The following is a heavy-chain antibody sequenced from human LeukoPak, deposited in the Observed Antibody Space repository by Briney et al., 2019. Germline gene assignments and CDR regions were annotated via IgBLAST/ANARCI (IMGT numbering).Heavy chain of an antibody. V-gene: IGHV5-51*01. Sequence: GESLKISCKASGYSFTAYWISWVRQMPGKGLEWMGVIHPVDSDTTYSPSFQGQVTISADKSNNIAYLEWGSLKASDSGTYYCARRTGSGTYYSLFFDYWGQGALVTVSS. CDR3: ARRTGSGTYYSLFFDY. CDR2: IHPVDSDT. CDR1: GYSFTAYW. D-gene: IGHD1-26*01. J-gene: IGHJ4*02.